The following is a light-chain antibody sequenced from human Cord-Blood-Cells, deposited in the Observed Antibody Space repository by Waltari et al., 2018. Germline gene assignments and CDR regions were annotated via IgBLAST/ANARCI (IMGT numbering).Light chain of an antibody. Sequence: DIDMTQSPDSLALSMGERATTDCKSSQSVLYSSNNKNYLAWYQQKPGQPPKLLIYWASTRESGVPDRFSGSGSGTDFTLTISSLQAEDVAVYYCQQYYSTPPLTFGGGTKVEIK. CDR1: QSVLYSSNNKNY. J-gene: IGKJ4*01. CDR3: QQYYSTPPLT. V-gene: IGKV4-1*01. CDR2: WAS.